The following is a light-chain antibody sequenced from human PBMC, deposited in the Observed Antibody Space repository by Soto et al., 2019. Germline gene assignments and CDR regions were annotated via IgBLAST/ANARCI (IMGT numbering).Light chain of an antibody. J-gene: IGKJ4*01. CDR1: QRLSSN. V-gene: IGKV3-15*01. Sequence: EIFLTQSPGTLSLSPWEIATLSCRASQRLSSNLAWYQQKPGQAPRLLIYGVSTRATGVPARFSGSGSGTEFTLTISSLQSEDSAVYYCQQYKNWLALTFGGGTKVDIK. CDR3: QQYKNWLALT. CDR2: GVS.